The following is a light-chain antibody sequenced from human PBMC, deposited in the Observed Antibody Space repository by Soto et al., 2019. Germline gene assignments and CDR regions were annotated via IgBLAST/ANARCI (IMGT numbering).Light chain of an antibody. CDR2: DAS. V-gene: IGKV1-5*01. CDR1: QKIRNL. Sequence: DIQLTQSPFTLSAAVGDSVTITCRASQKIRNLLAWYQQKPGRAPKPLIFDASTLRTGVPSRFSGSGSGSEFNFTITGLQPDDFATYFCQQYYTYATFGHGTRLEIK. J-gene: IGKJ5*01. CDR3: QQYYTYAT.